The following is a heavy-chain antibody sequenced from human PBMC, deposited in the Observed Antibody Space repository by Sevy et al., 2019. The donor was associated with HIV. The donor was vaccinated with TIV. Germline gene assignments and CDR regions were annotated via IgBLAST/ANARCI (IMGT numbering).Heavy chain of an antibody. CDR1: GFTFSGSA. J-gene: IGHJ4*02. CDR2: MRSKANSYAT. CDR3: TRRGAAAGTGVDY. D-gene: IGHD6-13*01. V-gene: IGHV3-73*01. Sequence: GGSLRLSCAASGFTFSGSAMHWVRQASGKGLEWVGRMRSKANSYATAYAASVKGRFTISRDDSKNTAYLQMNSLKTEDTAVYYCTRRGAAAGTGVDYWGQGTLVTVSS.